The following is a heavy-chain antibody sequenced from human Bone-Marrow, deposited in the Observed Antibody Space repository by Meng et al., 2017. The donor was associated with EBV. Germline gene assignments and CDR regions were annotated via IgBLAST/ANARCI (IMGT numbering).Heavy chain of an antibody. D-gene: IGHD2-21*01. CDR3: ARLRSFCGTSVIDY. Sequence: QLPLKESGPTLVKPPQTLSLTCTFSASSITSSGYGVGWIRQPPGKGLEWLAVIYCGDDTRYSPSLKSRLTISKDTSKNQLVLKLSNMDPVDTAVYYCARLRSFCGTSVIDYWGQGTLVTVSS. CDR2: IYCGDDT. CDR1: ASSITSSGYG. J-gene: IGHJ4*02. V-gene: IGHV2-5*02.